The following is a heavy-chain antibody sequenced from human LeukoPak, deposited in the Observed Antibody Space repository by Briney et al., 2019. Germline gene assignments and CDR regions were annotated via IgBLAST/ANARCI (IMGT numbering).Heavy chain of an antibody. CDR2: ISSSSSTI. CDR3: ARDMGWQQFDQ. J-gene: IGHJ4*02. V-gene: IGHV3-48*01. Sequence: PGGSLRLSCAASGFTFSSYGMNWVRQAPGKGLEWVSYISSSSSTIYYADSVKGRFTISRDNAKNSLCLQMNSLRAEDTAVYYCARDMGWQQFDQWGQGTLVTVSS. CDR1: GFTFSSYG. D-gene: IGHD5-24*01.